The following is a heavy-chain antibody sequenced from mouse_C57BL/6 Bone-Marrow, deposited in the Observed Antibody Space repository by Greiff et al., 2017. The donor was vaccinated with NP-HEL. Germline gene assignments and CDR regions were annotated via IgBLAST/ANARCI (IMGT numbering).Heavy chain of an antibody. Sequence: QVQLQQSGAELVKPGASVKLSCKASGYTFTSYWMHWVKQRPGQGLEWIGMIHPNSGSTNYNEKFKSKATLTVDKSSSTAYMQLSSLTSEDSAVYYCAHYYGSYWYFDVWGTGTTVTVSS. D-gene: IGHD1-1*01. V-gene: IGHV1-64*01. J-gene: IGHJ1*03. CDR2: IHPNSGST. CDR1: GYTFTSYW. CDR3: AHYYGSYWYFDV.